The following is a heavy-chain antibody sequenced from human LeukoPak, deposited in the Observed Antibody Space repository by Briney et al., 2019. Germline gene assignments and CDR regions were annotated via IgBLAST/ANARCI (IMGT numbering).Heavy chain of an antibody. CDR1: GFTFSTYG. Sequence: PGGSPRLSCAASGFTFSTYGMNWVRQAPGKGLEWISFISHSANTIYYADSVKGRFTISRDNTKNSVYLQMSSLGDEDTAVYYCARYGDYIYWYFDLWGRGTLFTVSS. D-gene: IGHD4-17*01. CDR2: ISHSANTI. V-gene: IGHV3-48*02. CDR3: ARYGDYIYWYFDL. J-gene: IGHJ2*01.